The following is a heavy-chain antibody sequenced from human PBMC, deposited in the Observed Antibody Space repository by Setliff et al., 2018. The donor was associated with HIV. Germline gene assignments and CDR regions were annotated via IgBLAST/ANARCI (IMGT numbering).Heavy chain of an antibody. V-gene: IGHV1-18*01. D-gene: IGHD4-17*01. CDR3: ARTDYGGNSGGNYFDY. CDR1: GDTFSNYV. J-gene: IGHJ4*02. Sequence: ASVKVSCKASGDTFSNYVLSWVRQAPGQGLEWMGWINTHNGNTHYAQKFRDRVTLTTDTSTSTAYMEIKSLRSDDTAVYYCARTDYGGNSGGNYFDYWGQGSLVTVSS. CDR2: INTHNGNT.